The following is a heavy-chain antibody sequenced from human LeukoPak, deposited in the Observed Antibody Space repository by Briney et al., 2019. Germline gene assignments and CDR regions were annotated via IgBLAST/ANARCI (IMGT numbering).Heavy chain of an antibody. D-gene: IGHD3-22*01. CDR1: GGTFSSYA. J-gene: IGHJ4*02. CDR3: ARAGGGTYYDSSAYFWPSDY. Sequence: ASVKVSCNASGGTFSSYAFTWVRQAPGQGLEWMGGIIPIFGTANYAQKFQGRVTITADESTSTAYMELSSLRSEDTAVYYCARAGGGTYYDSSAYFWPSDYWGQGTLVTVSS. CDR2: IIPIFGTA. V-gene: IGHV1-69*13.